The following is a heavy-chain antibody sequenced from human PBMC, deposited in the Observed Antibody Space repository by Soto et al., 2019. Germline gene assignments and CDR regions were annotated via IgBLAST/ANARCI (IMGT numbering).Heavy chain of an antibody. D-gene: IGHD5-12*01. Sequence: QVHLVQSGVEVKTPGASVKVSCQASGYTFFTYDISWVRQAPGQGLEWMGWISTYSGDTKYAQKFQGRVTMTTDTSTTTAYPELRRLRSDDTAVNYCARHHGPTTSENWFGPSGQGSMVTVSS. CDR3: ARHHGPTTSENWFGP. V-gene: IGHV1-18*01. J-gene: IGHJ5*02. CDR2: ISTYSGDT. CDR1: GYTFFTYD.